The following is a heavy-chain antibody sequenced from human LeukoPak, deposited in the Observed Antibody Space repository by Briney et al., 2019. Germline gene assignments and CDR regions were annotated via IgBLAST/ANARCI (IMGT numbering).Heavy chain of an antibody. J-gene: IGHJ4*02. CDR2: IYRDGRT. CDR3: AKVKGWYGEGYFDY. Sequence: GGSLRLSCAASGFAASSNYMSWVRQAPGKGLEWVSVIYRDGRTYYADSVKGRFTISRDISNNTLFLQMTSLRAEDTAVYYCAKVKGWYGEGYFDYWGQGTLVTVSS. V-gene: IGHV3-53*01. D-gene: IGHD3-10*01. CDR1: GFAASSNY.